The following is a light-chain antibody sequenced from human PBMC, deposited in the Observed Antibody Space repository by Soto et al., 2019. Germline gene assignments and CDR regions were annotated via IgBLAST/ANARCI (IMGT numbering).Light chain of an antibody. CDR2: EVS. J-gene: IGLJ1*01. V-gene: IGLV2-14*01. CDR1: SSDIGAYNY. Sequence: TGSSSDIGAYNYVSWFQQYPGKAPKLIISEVSNRPSGVSNRFSGSKSGTAASLTISGLQTEADADYFCISFTTVWIHVFRIGT. CDR3: ISFTTVWIHV.